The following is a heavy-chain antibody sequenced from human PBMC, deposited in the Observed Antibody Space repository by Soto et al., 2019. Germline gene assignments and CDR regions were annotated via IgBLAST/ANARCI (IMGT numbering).Heavy chain of an antibody. D-gene: IGHD6-13*01. V-gene: IGHV4-31*03. Sequence: PSETLSLTCTVSGGSISSGGYYWSWIRQHPGKGLEWIGYIYYSGSTYYNPSLKSRVTISVDTSKNQFSLKLSSVTAADTAVYYCARDRGAAGYFQHWGQGTLVTVSS. CDR2: IYYSGST. CDR3: ARDRGAAGYFQH. CDR1: GGSISSGGYY. J-gene: IGHJ1*01.